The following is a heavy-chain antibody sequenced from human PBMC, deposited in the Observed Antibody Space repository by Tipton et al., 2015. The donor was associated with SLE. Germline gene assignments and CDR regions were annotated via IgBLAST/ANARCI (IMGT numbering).Heavy chain of an antibody. D-gene: IGHD6-19*01. CDR3: ARGAVGGAVAFDY. J-gene: IGHJ4*02. V-gene: IGHV4-61*01. CDR1: GGSVSSGSYY. CDR2: IYYSGST. Sequence: TLSLTCTVSGGSVSSGSYYWSWTRQPPGKGLQWIGYIYYSGSTNYNPSLKSRVTISVDTSKNQFSLKLSSVTAADTAVYYCARGAVGGAVAFDYWGQGTLVTVSS.